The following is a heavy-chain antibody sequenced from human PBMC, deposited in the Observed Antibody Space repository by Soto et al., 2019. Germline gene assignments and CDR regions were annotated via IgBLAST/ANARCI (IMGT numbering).Heavy chain of an antibody. CDR3: AKDLWGSWTVDY. D-gene: IGHD3-16*01. V-gene: IGHV1-46*02. CDR1: GFTFQNYH. CDR2: IHPSGDTT. J-gene: IGHJ4*02. Sequence: QVQLVQSGAEVKEPGASVKVSCKASGFTFQNYHMHWVRQAPGQGLEWMGIIHPSGDTTTYAQNFQGRLAMTRATSTSTAYMELSSLTSEDTAVYYCAKDLWGSWTVDYWGQGTLITVSS.